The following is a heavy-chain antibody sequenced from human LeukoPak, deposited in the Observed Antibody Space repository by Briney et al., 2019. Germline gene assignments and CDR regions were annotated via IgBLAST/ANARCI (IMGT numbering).Heavy chain of an antibody. Sequence: GGSLRLSCAASGFTFSSYAMSWVRQAPGKGLEWVSAISGSGGSTYSADSVKGRFTISRDNSKNTLYLQMNSLRAEDTAVYYCAKVHTLYYDILTGYPDYWGQGTLVTVSS. CDR3: AKVHTLYYDILTGYPDY. CDR1: GFTFSSYA. J-gene: IGHJ4*02. V-gene: IGHV3-23*01. D-gene: IGHD3-9*01. CDR2: ISGSGGST.